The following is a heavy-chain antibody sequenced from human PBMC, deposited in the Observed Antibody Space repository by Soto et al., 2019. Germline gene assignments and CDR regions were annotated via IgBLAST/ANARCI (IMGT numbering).Heavy chain of an antibody. V-gene: IGHV3-53*01. J-gene: IGHJ4*02. CDR3: SSAAKTRDGYNPMYYFDY. CDR1: GFTVSSNY. Sequence: PVGSLRLSCAASGFTVSSNYMSWVRQAPGKGLEWVSVIYSGGSTYYADSVKGRFTISRDNSKNTLYLQMNSLRAEDTAVYYCSSAAKTRDGYNPMYYFDYWGQGTLVTVSS. CDR2: IYSGGST. D-gene: IGHD2-2*01.